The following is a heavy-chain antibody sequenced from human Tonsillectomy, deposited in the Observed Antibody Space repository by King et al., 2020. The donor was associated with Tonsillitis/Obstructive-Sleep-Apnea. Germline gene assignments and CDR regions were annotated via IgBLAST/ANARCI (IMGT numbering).Heavy chain of an antibody. CDR2: ISTSGSTI. Sequence: VQLVESGGGLVQPGGSLRLSCAASRFTFRSYEMNWVRQAPGKGLEWVSYISTSGSTIHYADSVKGRFTISRDNAKNSLYLQMNSLRAEDTAVYYCARSEGISYYVMDVWGQGTTVTVSS. CDR3: ARSEGISYYVMDV. CDR1: RFTFRSYE. D-gene: IGHD6-13*01. V-gene: IGHV3-48*03. J-gene: IGHJ6*02.